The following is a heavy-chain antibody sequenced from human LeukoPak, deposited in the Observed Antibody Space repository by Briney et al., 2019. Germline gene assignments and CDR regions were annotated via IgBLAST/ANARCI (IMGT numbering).Heavy chain of an antibody. Sequence: GGSLRLSCAASGFTFSGCGMHWVRQAPGKGLEWVAFIRYDGSNKYYADSVKGRLTISRDNSKNTLYLQMNSLRAEDTAVYYCASKTGVYFDYWGQGTLVTVSS. CDR1: GFTFSGCG. J-gene: IGHJ4*02. CDR2: IRYDGSNK. D-gene: IGHD7-27*01. CDR3: ASKTGVYFDY. V-gene: IGHV3-30*02.